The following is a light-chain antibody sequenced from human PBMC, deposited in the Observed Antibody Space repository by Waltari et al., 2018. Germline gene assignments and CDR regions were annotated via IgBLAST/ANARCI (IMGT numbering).Light chain of an antibody. J-gene: IGLJ2*01. CDR3: SSYTGRGTVI. Sequence: QSVLTQPASVSGYPGQSITISCHGTNSDNGSYSYVSWYQTYPGKAPKLIIYDLTERPSGVSTRFSGSKSGNTASLTISGLQADDEADYFCSSYTGRGTVIFGRGTMVTVL. CDR1: NSDNGSYSY. V-gene: IGLV2-14*01. CDR2: DLT.